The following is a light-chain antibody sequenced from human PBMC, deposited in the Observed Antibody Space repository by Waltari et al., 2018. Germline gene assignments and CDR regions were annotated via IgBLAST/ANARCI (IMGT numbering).Light chain of an antibody. CDR3: QHYLRLPVT. V-gene: IGKV3-20*01. CDR1: ESVSRA. Sequence: EIALTQSPGTLSLSVGERATVSCRASESVSRALAWYQQKPGQAPRLLIYGASTRATGIPDRFSGSGSGTGFSLTISRLEPDDFAVYYCQHYLRLPVTFGQGTTVEI. CDR2: GAS. J-gene: IGKJ1*01.